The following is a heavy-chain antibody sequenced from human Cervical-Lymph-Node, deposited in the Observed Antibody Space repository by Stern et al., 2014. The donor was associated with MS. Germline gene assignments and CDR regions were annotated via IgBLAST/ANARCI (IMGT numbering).Heavy chain of an antibody. Sequence: VQLVESGAEVKKPGSSVKVSCKASGGTFSSYAISSVRQAPGQGLEWIGGIIPIFGTANYAQKFQGKVTITADKSTSTAYMELSSLRSEDTAVYYCAASGYGHAFDIWGQGTMVTVSS. CDR3: AASGYGHAFDI. CDR1: GGTFSSYA. D-gene: IGHD3-22*01. V-gene: IGHV1-69*06. J-gene: IGHJ3*02. CDR2: IIPIFGTA.